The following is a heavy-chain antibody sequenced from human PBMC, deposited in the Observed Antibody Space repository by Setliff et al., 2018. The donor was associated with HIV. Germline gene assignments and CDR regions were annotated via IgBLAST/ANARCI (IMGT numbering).Heavy chain of an antibody. Sequence: SETLSLTCTVSGDSISRRIYYWGWIRQPPGKGLEWIGNFYYSGSSHYNPSLKSRVTISVDTSKNQFSLKLISVTDADTAVYYCASRIYYYDTYRVLREEGFDPWGQGTLVTVSS. J-gene: IGHJ5*02. D-gene: IGHD3-22*01. V-gene: IGHV4-39*01. CDR3: ASRIYYYDTYRVLREEGFDP. CDR2: FYYSGSS. CDR1: GDSISRRIYY.